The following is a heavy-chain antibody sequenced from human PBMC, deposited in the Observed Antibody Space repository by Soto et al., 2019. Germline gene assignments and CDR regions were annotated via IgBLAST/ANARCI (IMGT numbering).Heavy chain of an antibody. D-gene: IGHD3-10*01. CDR3: AKDGVKDGYFGNWFDP. CDR2: IIPIFGSA. CDR1: SGTFSNYA. Sequence: QAQLVQSGAEVKKPGSSVKVSCKASSGTFSNYAITWVRQAPGQGLEWLGGIIPIFGSANYAQKFQGRVTITADETTTTAYMELSSLTSDDTAVYYCAKDGVKDGYFGNWFDPWGQGTLVTVSS. J-gene: IGHJ5*02. V-gene: IGHV1-69*12.